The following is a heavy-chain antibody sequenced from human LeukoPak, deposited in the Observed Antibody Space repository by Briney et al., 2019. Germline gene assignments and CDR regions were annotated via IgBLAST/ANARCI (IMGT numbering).Heavy chain of an antibody. CDR2: IYTSGGT. Sequence: SETLSLTCTVSGGSISSYYWSWIRQPPGKGLEWIGYIYTSGGTNYNPSLKSRVTISVDTSKNQFSLKLSSVTAADTAVYYCACTSRDYNWFDPWGQGTLVTVSS. V-gene: IGHV4-4*09. D-gene: IGHD2-2*01. CDR3: ACTSRDYNWFDP. CDR1: GGSISSYY. J-gene: IGHJ5*02.